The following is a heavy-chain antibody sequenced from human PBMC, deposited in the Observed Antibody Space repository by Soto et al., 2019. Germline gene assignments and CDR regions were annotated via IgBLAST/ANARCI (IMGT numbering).Heavy chain of an antibody. CDR3: ARHTPAISISDH. Sequence: SETLSLTCSVSGGSINSGDYYWSWIRQPPGKGLEWIGYIYYSGTTYYNPSLKSRVTISVDTSENQLSLRLSSVTAADTAVYYCARHTPAISISDHWGQGTLVTVSS. V-gene: IGHV4-30-4*01. D-gene: IGHD2-15*01. J-gene: IGHJ4*02. CDR2: IYYSGTT. CDR1: GGSINSGDYY.